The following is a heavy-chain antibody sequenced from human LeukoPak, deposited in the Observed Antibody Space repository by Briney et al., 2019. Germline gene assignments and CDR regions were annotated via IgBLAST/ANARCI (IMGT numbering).Heavy chain of an antibody. J-gene: IGHJ5*02. D-gene: IGHD6-13*01. V-gene: IGHV3-23*01. CDR2: VSITGGST. CDR1: GLTFSTYA. Sequence: GQSLRLSCAASGLTFSTYAMNWVRQAPGKGLEWVSTVSITGGSTFYADSVQGRFTISRDNSNNILYLQINGLKAEDTALYYCAKGGSSWSRNWFDPWGQGTLVTVSS. CDR3: AKGGSSWSRNWFDP.